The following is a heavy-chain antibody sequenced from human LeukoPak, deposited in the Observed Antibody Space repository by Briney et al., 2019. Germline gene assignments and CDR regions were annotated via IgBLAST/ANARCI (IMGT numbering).Heavy chain of an antibody. CDR1: GFTFSNYW. J-gene: IGHJ4*02. D-gene: IGHD5-12*01. CDR3: ARPYDSNRDHSGYGY. V-gene: IGHV3-7*02. CDR2: INQDGAER. Sequence: GGSLRLSCATSGFTFSNYWMSWVRQAPGKGLEWVANINQDGAERYYVDSLKGRFTVSRDNAKNLVYLQMNSLRAEDTAVYYCARPYDSNRDHSGYGYWGRGTLVTVSS.